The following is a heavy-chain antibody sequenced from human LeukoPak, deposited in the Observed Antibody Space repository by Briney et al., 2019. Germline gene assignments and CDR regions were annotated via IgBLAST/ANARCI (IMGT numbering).Heavy chain of an antibody. CDR2: INHSGST. CDR1: GGSFSGYY. CDR3: ARRGIAVAGIYWFDP. Sequence: KPSETLSLTCAVYGGSFSGYYWSWIRQPPGKGLEWIGEINHSGSTNYNPSLKSRVTISVDTSKNQFSLKLSSVTAADTAMYYCARRGIAVAGIYWFDPWGQGTLVTVSS. J-gene: IGHJ5*02. D-gene: IGHD6-19*01. V-gene: IGHV4-34*01.